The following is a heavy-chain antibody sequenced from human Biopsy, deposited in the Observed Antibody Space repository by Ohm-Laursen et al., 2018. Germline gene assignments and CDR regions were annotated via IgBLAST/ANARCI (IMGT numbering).Heavy chain of an antibody. V-gene: IGHV1-2*02. Sequence: ASVTASCQLSGYTFTGYHVHWVRQAPGHGLEWMRWSNAKTGDTNYAQKFQGRVTMTRDTSISTAYVDLSSLRSDDTAVYYCTRGGYYYDSLAYYYWFDPWGQGTLVTVSS. CDR3: TRGGYYYDSLAYYYWFDP. CDR1: GYTFTGYH. D-gene: IGHD3-22*01. J-gene: IGHJ5*02. CDR2: SNAKTGDT.